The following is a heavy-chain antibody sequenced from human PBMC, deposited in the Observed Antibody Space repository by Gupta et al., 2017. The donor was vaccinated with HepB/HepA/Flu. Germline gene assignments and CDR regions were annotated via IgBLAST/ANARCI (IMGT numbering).Heavy chain of an antibody. Sequence: QVQLVQSGAEVKKPGASVKVSCKASGYTFTSYDINWVRQATGQGLEWMGWMNPNSGNTGYAQKFQGRVTMTRNTSISTAYMELSSLRSEDTAVYYCARGVRKVGASSRLYYFDYWGQGTLVTVSS. J-gene: IGHJ4*02. CDR2: MNPNSGNT. CDR1: GYTFTSYD. V-gene: IGHV1-8*01. CDR3: ARGVRKVGASSRLYYFDY. D-gene: IGHD1-26*01.